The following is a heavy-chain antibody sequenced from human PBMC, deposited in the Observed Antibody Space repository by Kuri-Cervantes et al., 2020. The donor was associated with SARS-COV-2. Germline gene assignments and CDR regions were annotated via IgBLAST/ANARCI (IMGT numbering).Heavy chain of an antibody. J-gene: IGHJ4*02. CDR2: IIPFFGTP. V-gene: IGHV1-69*13. CDR3: ARDVGYGGTSELDITYFDY. CDR1: GATSSTYG. Sequence: SVKVSCKASGATSSTYGFSWVRQAPGQGLEWMGGIIPFFGTPNYAQKFEGRVTITADESTSTAYMEMSSLRFEDTAVYFCARDVGYGGTSELDITYFDYWGQGTLVTVSS. D-gene: IGHD4-23*01.